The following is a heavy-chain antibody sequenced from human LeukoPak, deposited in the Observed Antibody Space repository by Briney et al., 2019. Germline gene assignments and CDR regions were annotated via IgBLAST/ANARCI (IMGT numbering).Heavy chain of an antibody. CDR1: GYTLTELS. CDR2: FDPEDGET. V-gene: IGHV1-24*01. CDR3: ATGHQFGRITGTTWHWFDP. Sequence: GASVTVSYKVSGYTLTELSMHWVRQAPGKGVEWMGGFDPEDGETIYAQKFQGRVTMTEDTSTDTAYMELSSLRSEDTAVYYCATGHQFGRITGTTWHWFDPWGQGTLVTVSS. J-gene: IGHJ5*02. D-gene: IGHD1-7*01.